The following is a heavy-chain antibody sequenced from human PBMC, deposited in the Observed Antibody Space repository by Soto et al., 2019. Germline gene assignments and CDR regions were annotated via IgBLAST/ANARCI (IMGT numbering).Heavy chain of an antibody. CDR2: INHSGST. J-gene: IGHJ4*02. CDR3: ARGVDYGDYVGYFDY. CDR1: GGSFSGYY. V-gene: IGHV4-34*01. D-gene: IGHD4-17*01. Sequence: PSETLSLTCAVYGGSFSGYYWSWIRQPPGKGLEWIGEINHSGSTNYNPSLKSRVTISVDTSKNQFSLKLSSVTAADTAVYYCARGVDYGDYVGYFDYWGQGTLVTVSS.